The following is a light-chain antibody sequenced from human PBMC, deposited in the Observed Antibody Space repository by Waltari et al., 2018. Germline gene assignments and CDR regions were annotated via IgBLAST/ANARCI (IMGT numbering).Light chain of an antibody. Sequence: QLVLTQSPSASASLGASVKLTCTLSSGHSSNVIAWHQQQPEKGPRFLMKVNSDGSHSTGDEIPDRFSGSSSGSERYLTISSLQSEDEADYYCQTGGHGTWVFGGWTKLTVL. CDR1: SGHSSNV. CDR3: QTGGHGTWV. CDR2: VNSDGSH. J-gene: IGLJ3*02. V-gene: IGLV4-69*02.